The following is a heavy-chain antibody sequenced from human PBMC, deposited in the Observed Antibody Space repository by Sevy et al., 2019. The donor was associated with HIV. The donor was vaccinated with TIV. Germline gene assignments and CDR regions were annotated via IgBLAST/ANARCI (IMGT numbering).Heavy chain of an antibody. D-gene: IGHD4-17*01. J-gene: IGHJ4*02. V-gene: IGHV3-48*03. CDR3: ARDLPPSATTVSHFDY. CDR1: GFIFSSYE. CDR2: ITNSGSSV. Sequence: GESLKISCVASGFIFSSYEMNWVRQAPGKGLEWVSYITNSGSSVYYSDSVRGRFTISRDNAKNSLFLQMNSLRAEDTALYYCARDLPPSATTVSHFDYWGRGTLVTVSS.